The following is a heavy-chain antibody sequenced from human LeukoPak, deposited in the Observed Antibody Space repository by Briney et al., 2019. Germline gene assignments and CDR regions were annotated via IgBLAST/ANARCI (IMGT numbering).Heavy chain of an antibody. CDR2: ISSSGSTI. J-gene: IGHJ4*02. CDR1: GFTFSSYE. CDR3: AKLREWELPDLFDY. Sequence: GGSLRLSCAASGFTFSSYEMNWVRQAPGKGLEWVSYISSSGSTIFYTDSVKGRFTISRDNSKNTLYLQMNSLRAEDTAVYYCAKLREWELPDLFDYWGQGTLVTVSS. V-gene: IGHV3-48*03. D-gene: IGHD1-26*01.